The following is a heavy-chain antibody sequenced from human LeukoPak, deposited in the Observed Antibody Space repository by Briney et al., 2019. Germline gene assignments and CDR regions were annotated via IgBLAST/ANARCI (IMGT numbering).Heavy chain of an antibody. CDR1: GGSISSYY. J-gene: IGHJ4*02. D-gene: IGHD6-13*01. Sequence: SETPSLTCTVSGGSISSYYWSWIRQPPGKGLEWIGYIYYSGSTNYNPSLKSRVTISVDTSKNQFSLKLSSVTAADTAVYYCARSVVAAAGNFDYWGQGTLVTVSS. V-gene: IGHV4-59*01. CDR2: IYYSGST. CDR3: ARSVVAAAGNFDY.